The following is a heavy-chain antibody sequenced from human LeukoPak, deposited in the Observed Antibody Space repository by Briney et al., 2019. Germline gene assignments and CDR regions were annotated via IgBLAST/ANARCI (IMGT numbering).Heavy chain of an antibody. V-gene: IGHV1-69*13. Sequence: SVKVSCKASGGTFSSYAISWVRQAPGQGLEWMGGIIPIFGTANYAQKFQGRVTITADESTSTAYMELSSLRSEDTAVYYCARCVKDSSTSCSFDYWGQGTLVTVSS. J-gene: IGHJ4*02. CDR3: ARCVKDSSTSCSFDY. CDR1: GGTFSSYA. CDR2: IIPIFGTA. D-gene: IGHD2-2*01.